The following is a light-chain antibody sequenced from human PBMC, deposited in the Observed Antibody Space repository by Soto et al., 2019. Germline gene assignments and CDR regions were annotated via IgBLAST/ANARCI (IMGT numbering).Light chain of an antibody. Sequence: EIVMTQSPATLSVSPGERATLSCRASQSVSSNLAWYQQKPGQAPRLLIYGASTRATGIPARFSGSGSGTDFTLTISSPQSEDFAVYYCQQYNNGPQTFGKGTKV. CDR1: QSVSSN. CDR2: GAS. J-gene: IGKJ1*01. CDR3: QQYNNGPQT. V-gene: IGKV3-15*01.